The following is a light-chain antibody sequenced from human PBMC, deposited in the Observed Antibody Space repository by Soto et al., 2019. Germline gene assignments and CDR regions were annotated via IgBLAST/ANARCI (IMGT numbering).Light chain of an antibody. CDR3: QQYYSTPLT. V-gene: IGKV3-11*01. J-gene: IGKJ4*01. Sequence: ESVWTQSKATLSLSPGERATLSCRAIQIVSSYLAWYQQKPGQAPRLLIYGASSRATGIPDRFSGSGSGTDFTLTISSLQAEDVAVYYCQQYYSTPLTFGGGTKVDIK. CDR2: GAS. CDR1: QIVSSY.